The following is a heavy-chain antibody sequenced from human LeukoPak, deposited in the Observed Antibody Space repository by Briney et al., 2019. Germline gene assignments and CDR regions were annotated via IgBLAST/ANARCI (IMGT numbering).Heavy chain of an antibody. CDR2: ISSSSSYI. CDR1: GFTFSSYA. J-gene: IGHJ4*02. V-gene: IGHV3-21*01. D-gene: IGHD3-10*01. CDR3: ARARYYYPPGDY. Sequence: GGSLRLSCAASGFTFSSYAMSWVRQAPGKGLEWVSSISSSSSYIYYADSVKGRFTISRDNAKNSLYLQMNSLRAEDTAVYYCARARYYYPPGDYWGQGTLVTVSS.